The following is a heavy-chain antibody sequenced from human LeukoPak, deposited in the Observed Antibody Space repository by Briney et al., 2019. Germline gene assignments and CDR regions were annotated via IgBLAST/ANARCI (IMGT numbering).Heavy chain of an antibody. D-gene: IGHD4-17*01. CDR3: ARGSSTGDY. V-gene: IGHV3-7*01. J-gene: IGHJ4*02. CDR2: IKQDGSEK. Sequence: QPGGSLRLSCAASAFTFSNYWMTWVRQAPGKGLEWVADIKQDGSEKYYVDSVKGRFTISRDNAKNSLYLQMNSLRAEDTAVYYCARGSSTGDYWGQGTLVTVSS. CDR1: AFTFSNYW.